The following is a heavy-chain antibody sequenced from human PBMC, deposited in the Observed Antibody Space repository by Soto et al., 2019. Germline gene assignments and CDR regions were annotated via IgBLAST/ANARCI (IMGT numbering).Heavy chain of an antibody. V-gene: IGHV5-51*01. Sequence: PGESLKISCKGSGYSFTSYWIGWVRQMPWKGLEWMGIIYPGDSDTRYSPSFQGQVTISADKSISTAYLQWSSLKASDTAMYYCARDGAAAGTLYYYGMDVWGQGTTVTSP. CDR3: ARDGAAAGTLYYYGMDV. D-gene: IGHD6-13*01. J-gene: IGHJ6*02. CDR1: GYSFTSYW. CDR2: IYPGDSDT.